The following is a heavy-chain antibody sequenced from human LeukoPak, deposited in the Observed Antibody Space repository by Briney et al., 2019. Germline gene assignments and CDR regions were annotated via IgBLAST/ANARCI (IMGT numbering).Heavy chain of an antibody. CDR3: AKISSGTLQSFDY. CDR1: GFTFSDYY. Sequence: KPGGSLRLSCAASGFTFSDYYISWIRQAPGKGLEWVSYISSSGSTIYYADSVKGLFTISQDNAKTSLYLQMNSLRAEDTAVYYCAKISSGTLQSFDYWGQGTLVTVSS. J-gene: IGHJ4*02. V-gene: IGHV3-11*01. D-gene: IGHD6-19*01. CDR2: ISSSGSTI.